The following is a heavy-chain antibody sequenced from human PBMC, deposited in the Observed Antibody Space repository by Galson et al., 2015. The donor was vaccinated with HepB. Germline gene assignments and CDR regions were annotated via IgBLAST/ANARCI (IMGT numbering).Heavy chain of an antibody. CDR1: GFTFSSYG. CDR2: ISYDGSNK. Sequence: SLRLSCAASGFTFSSYGMHWVRQAPGKGLEWVAIISYDGSNKYYADSVKGRFTISRDNSKNTLYLQMNSLRAEDTAVYYCAKEKGIYDSSGYLGSWGQGTLVTVSS. D-gene: IGHD3-22*01. J-gene: IGHJ4*02. V-gene: IGHV3-30*18. CDR3: AKEKGIYDSSGYLGS.